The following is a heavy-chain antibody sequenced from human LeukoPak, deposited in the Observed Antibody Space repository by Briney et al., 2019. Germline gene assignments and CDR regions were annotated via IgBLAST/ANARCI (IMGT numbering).Heavy chain of an antibody. CDR1: GYTFTGYY. D-gene: IGHD6-6*01. V-gene: IGHV1-2*02. J-gene: IGHJ4*02. CDR2: VKPNTGDT. CDR3: ARVSGILAARPESYFDY. Sequence: ASVKVSCKASGYTFTGYYMHWVRQAPGQGLEWMGWVKPNTGDTHYAQKFQGRVTMTRDTSISTAYMELSRLRSDDTAVYYCARVSGILAARPESYFDYWGQGTLVTVSS.